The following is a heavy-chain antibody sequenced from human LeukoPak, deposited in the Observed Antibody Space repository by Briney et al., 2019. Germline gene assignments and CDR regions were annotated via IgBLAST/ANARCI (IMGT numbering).Heavy chain of an antibody. J-gene: IGHJ6*03. Sequence: PGGSLRLSCAASGFTFDDYGMSWVRQAPGKGLEWVSGINWNGGSTGYADSVKGRFTISRGNAKNSLYLQMNSLRAEDTALYYCARLAAARPRAYYYYYMDVWGKGTTVTVSS. CDR3: ARLAAARPRAYYYYYMDV. CDR2: INWNGGST. D-gene: IGHD6-6*01. CDR1: GFTFDDYG. V-gene: IGHV3-20*04.